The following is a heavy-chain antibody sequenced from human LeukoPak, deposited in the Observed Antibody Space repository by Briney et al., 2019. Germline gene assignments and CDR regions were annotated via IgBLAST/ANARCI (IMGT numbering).Heavy chain of an antibody. CDR1: GFTFSSYA. J-gene: IGHJ6*03. Sequence: GGSLRLSCAASGFTFSSYAMSWVRQAPGKGLEWVAVIWYDGSNKYYADSVKDRFTISRDNSKNTLYLQMNSLRAEDTAVYYCAKVGYGDYGYYYMDVWGKGTTVTVSS. CDR3: AKVGYGDYGYYYMDV. V-gene: IGHV3-33*06. CDR2: IWYDGSNK. D-gene: IGHD4-17*01.